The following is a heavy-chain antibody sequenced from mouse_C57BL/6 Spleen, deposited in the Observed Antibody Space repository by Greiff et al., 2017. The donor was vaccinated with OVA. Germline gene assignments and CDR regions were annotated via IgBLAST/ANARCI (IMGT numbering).Heavy chain of an antibody. J-gene: IGHJ4*01. CDR3: AREGSYYCGSSYDAMDY. CDR2: IYPRSGNT. CDR1: GYPFTSYG. V-gene: IGHV1-81*01. D-gene: IGHD1-1*01. Sequence: VQVVESGAELARPGASVKLSCKASGYPFTSYGISWVKQRTGQGLEWIGEIYPRSGNTYYNEKFKGKATLTADKSSSTAYMELRSLTSEDSAVYFCAREGSYYCGSSYDAMDYWGQGTSVTVSS.